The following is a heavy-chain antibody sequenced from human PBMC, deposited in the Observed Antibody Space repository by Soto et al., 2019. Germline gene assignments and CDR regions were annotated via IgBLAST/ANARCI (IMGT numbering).Heavy chain of an antibody. V-gene: IGHV4-34*01. D-gene: IGHD3-10*01. CDR1: VGPFVGFY. Sequence: TSETLSLTCALNVGPFVGFYWTWIRQSPGKGLEWIGEIHHGGSTNYNPSLKSRVTMSLDTSKNQFSLKLTSVTAADTAVYYCARGYRISMVILTTNYFDSWGQGTPVTVSS. CDR2: IHHGGST. J-gene: IGHJ4*02. CDR3: ARGYRISMVILTTNYFDS.